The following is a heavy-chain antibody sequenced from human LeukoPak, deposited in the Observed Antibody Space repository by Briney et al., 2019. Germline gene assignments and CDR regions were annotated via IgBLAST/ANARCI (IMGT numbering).Heavy chain of an antibody. CDR2: ISYDGSNK. V-gene: IGHV3-30-3*01. D-gene: IGHD2-2*01. J-gene: IGHJ4*02. CDR3: ARDGRRYCSSTSCSYFDY. Sequence: GGALRLSCGGSGITLRSYSIQWGRPAPSQGVGGGGVISYDGSNKYYADSVKGRFTISRDNSKNTLYLQMNSLRAEDTAVYYCARDGRRYCSSTSCSYFDYWGQGTLVTVSS. CDR1: GITLRSYS.